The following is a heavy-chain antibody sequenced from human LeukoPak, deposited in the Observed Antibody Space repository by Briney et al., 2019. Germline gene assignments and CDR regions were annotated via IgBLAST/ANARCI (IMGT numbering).Heavy chain of an antibody. CDR3: ANGQEAFDI. CDR1: GFTFSSYS. CDR2: ISSSSSTI. D-gene: IGHD2-8*01. V-gene: IGHV3-48*04. J-gene: IGHJ3*02. Sequence: PGGSLRLSCAASGFTFSSYSMNWVRQAPGKGLEWVSYISSSSSTIYYADSVKGRFTISRDNAKNSLYLQMNSLRAEDTAVYYCANGQEAFDIWGQGTMVTVSS.